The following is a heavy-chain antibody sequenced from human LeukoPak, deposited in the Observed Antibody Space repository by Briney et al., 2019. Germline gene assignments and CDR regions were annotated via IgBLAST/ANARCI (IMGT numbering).Heavy chain of an antibody. CDR3: AKDGTTTATFDY. Sequence: PGGSLRLSCAASGFTFSSYAMSWVRQAPGKGLEWVSVISGSGGSTYYRDSVKGRFTISRDNSKNTLYLQMNSLTAGDTAVYYCAKDGTTTATFDYWGQGTLVTVSS. V-gene: IGHV3-23*01. CDR2: ISGSGGST. J-gene: IGHJ4*02. D-gene: IGHD1-1*01. CDR1: GFTFSSYA.